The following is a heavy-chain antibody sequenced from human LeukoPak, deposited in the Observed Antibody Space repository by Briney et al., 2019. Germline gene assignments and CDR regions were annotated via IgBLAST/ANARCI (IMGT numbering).Heavy chain of an antibody. CDR2: ISYDGSNK. V-gene: IGHV3-30*18. CDR1: GFTFSSYG. D-gene: IGHD4-23*01. CDR3: AKADDYGGNTWDDAFDI. J-gene: IGHJ3*02. Sequence: GGSLRLSCAASGFTFSSYGMHWVRQAPGKGLEWVAVISYDGSNKYYADSVKGRFTISRDNSKNTLYLQMNSLRAEDTAVCYCAKADDYGGNTWDDAFDIWGQGTMVTVSS.